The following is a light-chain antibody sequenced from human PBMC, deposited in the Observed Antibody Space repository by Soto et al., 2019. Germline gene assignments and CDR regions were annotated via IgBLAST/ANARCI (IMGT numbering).Light chain of an antibody. CDR1: QDINNY. J-gene: IGKJ4*01. V-gene: IGKV1-33*01. CDR3: QQYHNLLT. Sequence: DIQMTQSPSSLSASVGDRVTITCQASQDINNYLNWYQHKPGKAPELLIYDASNLETGVPSRFSGSGSGTDFTFTISSLQPEDIATYYCQQYHNLLTFGGGTKVEIK. CDR2: DAS.